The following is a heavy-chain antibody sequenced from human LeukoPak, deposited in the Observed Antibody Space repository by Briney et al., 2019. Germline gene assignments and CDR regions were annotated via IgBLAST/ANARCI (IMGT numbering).Heavy chain of an antibody. V-gene: IGHV5-51*01. CDR2: IYPGDSDT. Sequence: LGESLKIPCKGSGYSFTSYWIGWVRQMPGKGLEWMGIIYPGDSDTRYSPSFQGQVTISADKSISTAYLQWSSLKASDTAMYYCARGLSPDLGELSFYPWGQGTLVTVSS. J-gene: IGHJ5*02. D-gene: IGHD3-16*02. CDR1: GYSFTSYW. CDR3: ARGLSPDLGELSFYP.